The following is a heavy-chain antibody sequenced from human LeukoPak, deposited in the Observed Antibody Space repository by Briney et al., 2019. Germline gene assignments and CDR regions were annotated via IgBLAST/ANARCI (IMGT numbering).Heavy chain of an antibody. D-gene: IGHD3-10*01. Sequence: SETLSLTCTVSGGSISYYYWSWIRQSPGKGLEWIGYIYYSGTTNYNPSLKSRVTISVDTSKNQFSLQLRSVTAADTAVYYCARGAGSYYSGSDYWGQGTLVTVSS. V-gene: IGHV4-59*12. CDR2: IYYSGTT. CDR3: ARGAGSYYSGSDY. CDR1: GGSISYYY. J-gene: IGHJ4*02.